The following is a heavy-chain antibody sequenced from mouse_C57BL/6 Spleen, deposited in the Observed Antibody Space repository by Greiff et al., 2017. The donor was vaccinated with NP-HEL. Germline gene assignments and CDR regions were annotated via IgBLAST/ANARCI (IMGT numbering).Heavy chain of an antibody. V-gene: IGHV8-8*01. D-gene: IGHD1-1*01. J-gene: IGHJ2*01. Sequence: QVQLQQSGPGILQPSQTLSLTCSFSGFSLSTFGMGVGWIRQPSGKGLEWLAHIWWDDDKYYNPALKSRLTISKDTSKNQLFLKIANVDTADTATYYCARIAKYYGSIYYFDYWGQGTTRTVSS. CDR1: GFSLSTFGMG. CDR3: ARIAKYYGSIYYFDY. CDR2: IWWDDDK.